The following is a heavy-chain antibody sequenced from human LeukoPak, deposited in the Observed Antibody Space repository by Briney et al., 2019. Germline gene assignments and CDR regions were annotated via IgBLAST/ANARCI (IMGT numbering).Heavy chain of an antibody. CDR3: AIRAVAGTKSS. J-gene: IGHJ5*02. V-gene: IGHV3-21*01. CDR1: GFTFSGYA. D-gene: IGHD6-19*01. CDR2: IRSSSSCI. Sequence: RGSLRLSCAASGFTFSGYAMSWVRQAPRKGLEWVSSIRSSSSCIHYADSVKGRFTISRDNAQNSLYLQINRLRAEDTAVYYCAIRAVAGTKSSWSQGTLVTVSS.